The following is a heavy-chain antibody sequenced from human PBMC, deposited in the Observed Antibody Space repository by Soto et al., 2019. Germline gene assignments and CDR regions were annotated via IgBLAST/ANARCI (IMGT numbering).Heavy chain of an antibody. D-gene: IGHD5-18*01. CDR1: GFTFSSYG. J-gene: IGHJ4*02. V-gene: IGHV3-30*18. Sequence: QVQLVESGGGVVQPGRSLRLSCAASGFTFSSYGMHWVRQAPGKGLEWVAVISYDGSNKYYADSVKGRFTISRDNSKNTLYLQMDSLRAEDTAVYYCAKDVDTAMDWFDYWGQGTLVTVSS. CDR3: AKDVDTAMDWFDY. CDR2: ISYDGSNK.